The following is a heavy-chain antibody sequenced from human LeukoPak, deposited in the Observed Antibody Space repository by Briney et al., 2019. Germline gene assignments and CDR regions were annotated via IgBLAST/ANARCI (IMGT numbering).Heavy chain of an antibody. CDR3: ARGVVSHYYYYYYMDV. CDR1: GGSISSYY. V-gene: IGHV4-59*01. Sequence: SETLSLTRTVSGGSISSYYWSWIRQPPGKGLEWIGYIYYTGSTNYNPSLKSRVTISVDTSKNQFSLKLSSVTAADTAVYYCARGVVSHYYYYYYMDVWGKGTTVTVSS. J-gene: IGHJ6*03. D-gene: IGHD3-3*01. CDR2: IYYTGST.